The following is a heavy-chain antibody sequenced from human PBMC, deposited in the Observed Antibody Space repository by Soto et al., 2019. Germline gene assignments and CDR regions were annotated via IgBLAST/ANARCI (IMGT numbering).Heavy chain of an antibody. J-gene: IGHJ4*02. V-gene: IGHV3-21*04. CDR1: GFTFSSYS. CDR3: AKRSGYQEAAYLDY. Sequence: GGSLRLSCAASGFTFSSYSMNWVRQAPGKGLEWVSSISSSSSSIYYADSVKGRFTISRDNAKNSLYLQMNSLRAEDTAVYYCAKRSGYQEAAYLDYWGQGTLVTVSS. CDR2: ISSSSSSI. D-gene: IGHD5-12*01.